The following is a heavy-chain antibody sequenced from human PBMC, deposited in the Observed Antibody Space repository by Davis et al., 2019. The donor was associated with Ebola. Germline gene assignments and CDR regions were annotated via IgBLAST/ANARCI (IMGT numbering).Heavy chain of an antibody. CDR1: GGSISSGGYY. V-gene: IGHV4-31*03. CDR3: ARGGISRYQYFDY. D-gene: IGHD2-15*01. Sequence: MPSETLSLTCTVSGGSISSGGYYWSWIRLHSVKGLEWIGIIYYSGTTHYNPSLKSRVIISRDTSKNQFSLKLSSVTAADTAVYYCARGGISRYQYFDYWGQGTLVTVSS. J-gene: IGHJ4*02. CDR2: IYYSGTT.